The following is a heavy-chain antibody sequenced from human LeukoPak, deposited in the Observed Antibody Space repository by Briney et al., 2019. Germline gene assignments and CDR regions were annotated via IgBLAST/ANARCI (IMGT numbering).Heavy chain of an antibody. J-gene: IGHJ3*01. CDR2: IYYSGGT. D-gene: IGHD4-17*01. CDR3: ARGETTVTTYGAFDV. Sequence: SQTLSLTCTVSGGSTSSGGYYWSWIRQHPGKGLEWIGYIYYSGGTYYNPSLKSRVTISVDTSKNQFSLKLSSVTAADTAVYYCARGETTVTTYGAFDVWGQGTMVTVSS. CDR1: GGSTSSGGYY. V-gene: IGHV4-31*03.